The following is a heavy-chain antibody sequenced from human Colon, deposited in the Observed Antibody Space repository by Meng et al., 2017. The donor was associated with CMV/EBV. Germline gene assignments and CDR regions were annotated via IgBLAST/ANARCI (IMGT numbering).Heavy chain of an antibody. J-gene: IGHJ6*02. CDR3: ARDGFVVRPSGTNLYYYFGMDV. CDR1: GLTFRDAW. Sequence: GESLKISCSVSGLTFRDAWMSWVRQAPGKGLEWVASILYDGNNEYYADSVQGRFAISRDNSKNILYLQMYSLTPEDTAVYFCARDGFVVRPSGTNLYYYFGMDVWGQGTTVTVSS. CDR2: ILYDGNNE. V-gene: IGHV3-30*03. D-gene: IGHD2-2*01.